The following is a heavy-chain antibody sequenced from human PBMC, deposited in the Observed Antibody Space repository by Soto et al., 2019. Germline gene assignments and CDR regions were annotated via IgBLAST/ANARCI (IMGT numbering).Heavy chain of an antibody. Sequence: EVQVSESGGGLVQPGGSVRLSCAASGLTFSKADMSWVRQAPGKGLEWVSAITGSGVNTYYADSVKGRFTVSRDNSKNTLFLQMNSLRVEATAIYYCATHSWDHWGQGTLVTVSS. V-gene: IGHV3-23*01. CDR2: ITGSGVNT. J-gene: IGHJ4*02. CDR3: ATHSWDH. CDR1: GLTFSKAD.